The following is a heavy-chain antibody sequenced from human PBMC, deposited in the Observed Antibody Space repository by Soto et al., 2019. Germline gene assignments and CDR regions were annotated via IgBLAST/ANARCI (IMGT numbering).Heavy chain of an antibody. V-gene: IGHV4-39*07. CDR1: GGSISSGYCY. D-gene: IGHD2-21*02. CDR3: AIEGGDPDAFDI. CDR2: IYHSGST. Sequence: PSETLSLTCTVSGGSISSGYCYWSWIRQPPGKGLEWIGDIYHSGSTYYNPSLKSRVTISVDTSKNQFSLKLSSVTAADTAVYYCAIEGGDPDAFDIWGQGTMVTVSS. J-gene: IGHJ3*02.